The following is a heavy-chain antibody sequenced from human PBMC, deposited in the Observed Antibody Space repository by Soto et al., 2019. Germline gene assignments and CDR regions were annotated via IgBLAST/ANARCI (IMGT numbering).Heavy chain of an antibody. CDR3: ARVGSGYVRGFDC. J-gene: IGHJ4*02. Sequence: SETLSLTCTVSGGSISNYYWSWIRQPPGKGLEWIGYIYFTGSTRYNSSLKSRVTISVDTSKNQFSLKLYSVTAADTAVYYCARVGSGYVRGFDCWGQGILVTVSS. D-gene: IGHD5-12*01. V-gene: IGHV4-59*01. CDR2: IYFTGST. CDR1: GGSISNYY.